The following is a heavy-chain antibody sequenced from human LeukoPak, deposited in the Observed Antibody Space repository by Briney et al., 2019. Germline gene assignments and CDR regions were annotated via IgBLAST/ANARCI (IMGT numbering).Heavy chain of an antibody. CDR3: ARDLALPYCSSTSCYDDYYYYGMDV. CDR1: GGSISSYY. CDR2: IYTSGST. Sequence: SETLSLTCTVSGGSISSYYWSWIRQPAGKGLEWIGRIYTSGSTNYNPSLKSRVTMSVDTSKNQFSLKLSSVTAADTAVYCCARDLALPYCSSTSCYDDYYYYGMDVWGQGTTVTVSS. V-gene: IGHV4-4*07. J-gene: IGHJ6*02. D-gene: IGHD2-2*01.